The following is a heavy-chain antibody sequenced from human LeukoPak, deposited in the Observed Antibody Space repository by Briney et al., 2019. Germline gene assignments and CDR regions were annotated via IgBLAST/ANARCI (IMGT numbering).Heavy chain of an antibody. D-gene: IGHD4-17*01. J-gene: IGHJ6*02. V-gene: IGHV3-53*01. Sequence: GGSLRLSCTASGFTVSNSYMNWVRQAPGKGLEWVSLMYSDGSGGSTYYADSVKGRFTISRDNSKNTLYLQMNSLRAEDTAVYYCARVRTVTTSWFYYYYGMDVWGQGTTVTVSS. CDR1: GFTVSNSY. CDR3: ARVRTVTTSWFYYYYGMDV. CDR2: MYSDGSGGST.